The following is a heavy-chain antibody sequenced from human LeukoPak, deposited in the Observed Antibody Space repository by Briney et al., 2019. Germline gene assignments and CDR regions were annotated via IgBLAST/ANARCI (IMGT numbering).Heavy chain of an antibody. Sequence: GRSRRLSCAVSGLTFSIFDTQWARQPTRRGLEWGSTNGTASDPYYPGSVEGRFTLYRGNAKESLYLQMNSLTAGEPAVYYCARGPPRGQYYYLDVWGKGTTVTVSS. CDR3: ARGPPRGQYYYLDV. D-gene: IGHD3/OR15-3a*01. CDR2: NGTASDP. CDR1: GLTFSIFD. J-gene: IGHJ6*03. V-gene: IGHV3-13*05.